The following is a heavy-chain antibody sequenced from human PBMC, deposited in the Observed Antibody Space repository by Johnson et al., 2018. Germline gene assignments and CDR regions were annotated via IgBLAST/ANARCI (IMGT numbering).Heavy chain of an antibody. V-gene: IGHV3-21*01. Sequence: VQLVQSGGGLVKPGGSLRLSCAASGFTFSSYSMNWVRQAPGKGLEWVSSISSRRIYIYYADSVKGRFTISRDNAKNSLYRQMNSLRAGDTAVYYWARVGSHPGYSSSWDDGSYYYYYGMDVWGQGTTVTVSS. D-gene: IGHD6-13*01. CDR2: ISSRRIYI. CDR3: ARVGSHPGYSSSWDDGSYYYYYGMDV. J-gene: IGHJ6*02. CDR1: GFTFSSYS.